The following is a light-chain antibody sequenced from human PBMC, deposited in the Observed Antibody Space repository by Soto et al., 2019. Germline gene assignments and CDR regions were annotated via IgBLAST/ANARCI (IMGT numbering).Light chain of an antibody. CDR2: GAS. J-gene: IGKJ3*01. V-gene: IGKV3-11*01. CDR3: LQRSIGFT. Sequence: IVLTQSPGTLSLTPGERATLSCRASQSVSNNYLAWYQQKPGQAPRPLIYGASKRAPGVSARFSGSGSGTDFTLTISSLEPEDFAVYHCLQRSIGFTFGPGTMVDIK. CDR1: QSVSNNY.